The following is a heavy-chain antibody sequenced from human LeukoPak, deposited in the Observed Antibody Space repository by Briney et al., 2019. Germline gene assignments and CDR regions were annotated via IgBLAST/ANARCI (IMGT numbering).Heavy chain of an antibody. Sequence: PSGTLSLTCAVSGGSISSDKWWTWVRQPPGRGLEWIGEVHHRKNTNYSPSLKSRVTISVDKSKNQSSLKLSSVTAADTAVYYCARHAGGYDILTGYRGPLDYWGQGTLVTVSS. V-gene: IGHV4-4*02. CDR2: VHHRKNT. CDR3: ARHAGGYDILTGYRGPLDY. CDR1: GGSISSDKW. D-gene: IGHD3-9*01. J-gene: IGHJ4*02.